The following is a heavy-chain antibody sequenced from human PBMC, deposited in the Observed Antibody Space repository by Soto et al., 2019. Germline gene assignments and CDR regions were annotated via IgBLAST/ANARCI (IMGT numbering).Heavy chain of an antibody. CDR1: GFTFGDYY. J-gene: IGHJ4*02. D-gene: IGHD6-13*01. CDR2: ISSSSSTI. Sequence: GGSLRLSCAASGFTFGDYYMSWVGQGPGKGLEWVSYISSSSSTIYYADSVKGRFTISRDNAKNSLYLQMNSLRAEDTAVYYCASSSWQQLVRWGQGTLVTVSS. CDR3: ASSSWQQLVR. V-gene: IGHV3-11*04.